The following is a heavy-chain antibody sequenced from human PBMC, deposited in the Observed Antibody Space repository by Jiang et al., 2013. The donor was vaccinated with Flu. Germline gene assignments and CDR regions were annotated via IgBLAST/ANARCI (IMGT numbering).Heavy chain of an antibody. CDR1: GYIFPQYA. D-gene: IGHD4-17*01. Sequence: SVRLSCKTSGYIFPQYAMHWVRQAPGQRLEWMGWINAGTGPTKYSQKFQGRVTITRDLSAKTVYMELRSLRKEDTAVYYCARGGDYGPDYWGQGSKVTVSS. J-gene: IGHJ4*02. V-gene: IGHV1-3*01. CDR3: ARGGDYGPDY. CDR2: INAGTGPT.